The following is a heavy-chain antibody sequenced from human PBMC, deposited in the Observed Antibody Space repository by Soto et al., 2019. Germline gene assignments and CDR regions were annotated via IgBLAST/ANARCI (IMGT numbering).Heavy chain of an antibody. D-gene: IGHD2-15*01. CDR1: GYTFTGYY. CDR3: ARGPFIVVVVAATRVPNYGMDV. Sequence: GASVKVSCKASGYTFTGYYMHWVRQAPGQGLEWMGWINPNSGGTNYAQKFQGWVTMTRDTSISTAYMELSRLRSDDTAVYYCARGPFIVVVVAATRVPNYGMDVWDQGTTVTVSS. J-gene: IGHJ6*02. V-gene: IGHV1-2*04. CDR2: INPNSGGT.